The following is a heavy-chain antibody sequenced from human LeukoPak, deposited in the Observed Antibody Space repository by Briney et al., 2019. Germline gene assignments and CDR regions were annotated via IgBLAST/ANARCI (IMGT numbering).Heavy chain of an antibody. V-gene: IGHV3-74*01. D-gene: IGHD3-10*01. CDR3: SRGNYNGLNDL. CDR1: GFTFSNYW. J-gene: IGHJ5*02. CDR2: INGDGSTT. Sequence: GGSLRLSCAASGFTFSNYWMHWVRQAPGKGLVWVSRINGDGSTTTYADSVKGRITMSKDNAKNTLYLQMSSLRAGDTAVYYCSRGNYNGLNDLWGQGTLVTVSS.